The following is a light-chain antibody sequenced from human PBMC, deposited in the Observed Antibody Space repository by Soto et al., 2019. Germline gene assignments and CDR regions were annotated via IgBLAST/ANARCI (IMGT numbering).Light chain of an antibody. J-gene: IGKJ3*01. Sequence: IVLTQSPATLSLSPGERATLSCRARQSVSSYLAWYQQKPGQAPRLLIYDASNRATGIPARFSGSGSGTDFTLTISSLEPEEFAVYYCQQRSNWPPRFTFGPGTKVDIK. CDR3: QQRSNWPPRFT. CDR2: DAS. CDR1: QSVSSY. V-gene: IGKV3-11*01.